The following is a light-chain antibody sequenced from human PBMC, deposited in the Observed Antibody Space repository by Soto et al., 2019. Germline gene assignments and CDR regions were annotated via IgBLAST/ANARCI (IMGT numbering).Light chain of an antibody. V-gene: IGLV2-14*01. CDR1: SSDVGGYNY. Sequence: QSALTQPASVSGSPGQSITISCTGTSSDVGGYNYVSWYQQHPGKAPKLMIYDVSNRPSGVSNRFSGSKSGNTASLTISGLQAEAEADYYCSSYTSIITLLHVVVGGVNKRTVL. CDR3: SSYTSIITLLHVV. J-gene: IGLJ2*01. CDR2: DVS.